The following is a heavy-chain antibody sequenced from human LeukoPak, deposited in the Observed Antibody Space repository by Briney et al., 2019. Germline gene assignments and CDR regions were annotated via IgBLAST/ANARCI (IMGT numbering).Heavy chain of an antibody. CDR1: GFTFSSYG. CDR3: AGRYQLLHYYYGMDV. J-gene: IGHJ6*02. V-gene: IGHV3-30*03. Sequence: GGSLRLSCAASGFTFSSYGMHWVRQAPGKGLEWVAVISYDGSNKYYADSVKGRFTISRDNSKNTLYLQMNSLRAEDTAVYYCAGRYQLLHYYYGMDVWGQGTTVTVSS. D-gene: IGHD2-2*01. CDR2: ISYDGSNK.